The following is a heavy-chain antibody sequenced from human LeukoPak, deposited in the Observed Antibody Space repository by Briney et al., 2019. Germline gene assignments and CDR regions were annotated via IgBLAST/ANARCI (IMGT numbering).Heavy chain of an antibody. Sequence: GGSLRLSCEVSGFTVSNYAMHWVRQAPGKGLEWVAVISFDGSNQYYADSVKGRFTISRDISKNTLYLQMNSLRAEDTAVYYCAREVAAAFDYWGQGTLVTVSS. CDR3: AREVAAAFDY. J-gene: IGHJ4*02. CDR1: GFTVSNYA. D-gene: IGHD6-13*01. V-gene: IGHV3-30-3*01. CDR2: ISFDGSNQ.